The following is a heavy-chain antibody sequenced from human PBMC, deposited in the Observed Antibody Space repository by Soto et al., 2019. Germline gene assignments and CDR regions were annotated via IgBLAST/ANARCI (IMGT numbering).Heavy chain of an antibody. CDR2: ISYDGSNK. D-gene: IGHD3-3*01. Sequence: PGGSLRLSCAASGFTFSSYGMHWVRQAPGKGLERVAVISYDGSNKYYADSVKGRFTISRDNSKNTLYLQMNSLRAEDTAVYYCAKGGDFWSGYYFDYYYYGMDVWGQGTTVTVSS. CDR3: AKGGDFWSGYYFDYYYYGMDV. J-gene: IGHJ6*02. V-gene: IGHV3-30*18. CDR1: GFTFSSYG.